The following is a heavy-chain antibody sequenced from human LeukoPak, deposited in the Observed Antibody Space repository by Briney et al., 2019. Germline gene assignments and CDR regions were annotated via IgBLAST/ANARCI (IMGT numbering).Heavy chain of an antibody. J-gene: IGHJ2*01. V-gene: IGHV4-59*01. Sequence: SETLSLTCSVSGDFTSNFYWSWIRQSPGKGLDLIGYVSQSGATYYNPFFKSRVSMSVDTSSNHYSLRLTAVTSADTAVYYCARLNYFGARYFDIWGRGTLPTVSS. D-gene: IGHD4-17*01. CDR2: VSQSGAT. CDR1: GDFTSNFY. CDR3: ARLNYFGARYFDI.